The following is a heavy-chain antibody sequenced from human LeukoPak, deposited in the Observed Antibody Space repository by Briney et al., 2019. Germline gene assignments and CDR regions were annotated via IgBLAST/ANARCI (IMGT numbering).Heavy chain of an antibody. CDR3: ARIFTIGAFDI. CDR2: IYYSGST. Sequence: MTSETLSLTCTVSGGSISSYYWSWIRQPPGKGLEWIGYIYYSGSTNYNPSLKSRVTISVDTSKNQFSLKLNSVTAADTAVYYCARIFTIGAFDIWGQGTMVTVSS. V-gene: IGHV4-59*12. J-gene: IGHJ3*02. D-gene: IGHD3-10*01. CDR1: GGSISSYY.